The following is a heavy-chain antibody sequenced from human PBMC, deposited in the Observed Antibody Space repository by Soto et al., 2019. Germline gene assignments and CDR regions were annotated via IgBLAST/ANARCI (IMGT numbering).Heavy chain of an antibody. CDR2: ISSSGSTV. Sequence: GGSLRLSCAASGFTFSSYEMNWVRQAPGKGLEWVSYISSSGSTVYYADSVKGRFIISRDNTQNSLYLQMDSLGAEDTAVYYCAKGKESTAADYYYALDVWGQGTTVTVSS. CDR3: AKGKESTAADYYYALDV. D-gene: IGHD1-1*01. J-gene: IGHJ6*02. CDR1: GFTFSSYE. V-gene: IGHV3-48*03.